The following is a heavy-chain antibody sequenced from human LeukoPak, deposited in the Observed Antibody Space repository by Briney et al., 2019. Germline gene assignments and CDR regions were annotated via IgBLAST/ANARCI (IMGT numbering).Heavy chain of an antibody. CDR2: IYYSGSP. J-gene: IGHJ4*02. D-gene: IGHD5-18*01. Sequence: SQTVSLTCTVSGGSISSGDYYWSWIRQPPGKGLERLGYIYYSGSPYYNPSLKSRVTISVDTSKNQFSLKLSSVTAADTAVYYCARDVADTAMGFDYWGQGTVVTVSS. CDR1: GGSISSGDYY. V-gene: IGHV4-30-4*08. CDR3: ARDVADTAMGFDY.